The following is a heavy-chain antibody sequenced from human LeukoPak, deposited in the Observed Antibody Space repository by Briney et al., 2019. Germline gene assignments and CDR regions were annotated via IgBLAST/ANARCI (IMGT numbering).Heavy chain of an antibody. CDR2: ITNDGSST. CDR1: GLTFSSHW. CDR3: ARKGSGNYYVDY. Sequence: GGSLRLSCAASGLTFSSHWMHWVRQAPGKGLVWVSRITNDGSSTTYADSVKGRFTISRDNAKNMLYLQVNSLRAEDTAVYYCARKGSGNYYVDYWGQGTLVTVSS. D-gene: IGHD1-26*01. V-gene: IGHV3-74*01. J-gene: IGHJ4*02.